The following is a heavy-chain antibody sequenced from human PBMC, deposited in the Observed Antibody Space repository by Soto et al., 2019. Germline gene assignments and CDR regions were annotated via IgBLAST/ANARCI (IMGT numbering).Heavy chain of an antibody. V-gene: IGHV1-69*06. D-gene: IGHD2-2*01. CDR2: IIHLSATT. CDR3: ARVVDDRGIVVVPAANPLYYGMDV. J-gene: IGHJ6*02. Sequence: QVQLVQSGTEVKKPGSSVKVSCKASGGTLSNNAISWVRHAPGQGLEWMGGIIHLSATTNYAQKFQGRVTITADRSTSTAYMELISLTSEDTAVYYCARVVDDRGIVVVPAANPLYYGMDVWCQGTTDTGSS. CDR1: GGTLSNNA.